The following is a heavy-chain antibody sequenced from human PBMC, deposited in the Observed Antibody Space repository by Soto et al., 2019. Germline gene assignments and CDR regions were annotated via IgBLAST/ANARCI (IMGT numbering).Heavy chain of an antibody. CDR2: ISAYNGNT. CDR3: ARRSFWSGYDYYYGMDV. J-gene: IGHJ6*02. D-gene: IGHD3-3*01. Sequence: QVPLVQSGAEVKKPGASVKVSCKASGYTFTSYGISWVRQAPGQGLEWMGWISAYNGNTNYAQKLQGRVTMTTDTSTSTAYMELRSLSSDDTAVYYCARRSFWSGYDYYYGMDVWGQGTTVTVSS. V-gene: IGHV1-18*01. CDR1: GYTFTSYG.